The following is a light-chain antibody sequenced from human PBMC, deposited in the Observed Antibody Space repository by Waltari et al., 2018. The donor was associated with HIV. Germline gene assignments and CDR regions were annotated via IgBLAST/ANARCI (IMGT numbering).Light chain of an antibody. V-gene: IGKV3-15*01. CDR1: QTINNI. J-gene: IGKJ2*01. CDR3: QQYNNWPQT. Sequence: EKVMTQSPATLYVSPGDRATLSCRASQTINNILAWYQQKPGQAPQLLIYGASTRAAGVPARFSGSGSGTEFTLTITSLQSEDLAIYYCQQYNNWPQTFGQGTKVEIK. CDR2: GAS.